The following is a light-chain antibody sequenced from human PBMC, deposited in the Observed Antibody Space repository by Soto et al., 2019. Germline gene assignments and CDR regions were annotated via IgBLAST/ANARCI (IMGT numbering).Light chain of an antibody. CDR1: SSDVGGYNY. CDR3: SSYGGSNNLV. CDR2: EVN. J-gene: IGLJ2*01. V-gene: IGLV2-8*01. Sequence: QSALTQPPSASGSPGQSVTISCTGTSSDVGGYNYVSWYQQHPGKAPKLMIYEVNKRPSGVPDRFSGSKSGNTASLTVSGLQVEDEADYYCSSYGGSNNLVFGGGTKLTVL.